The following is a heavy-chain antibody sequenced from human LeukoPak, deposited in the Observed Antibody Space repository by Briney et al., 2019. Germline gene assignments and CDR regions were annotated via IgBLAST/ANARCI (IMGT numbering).Heavy chain of an antibody. J-gene: IGHJ5*02. V-gene: IGHV3-64D*06. CDR1: GLTFSSYA. CDR3: VKSIGVGSGSFPFDP. CDR2: ISSNGGST. Sequence: PGGSLRLSCSASGLTFSSYAMHWVRQAPGKGLEYVSAISSNGGSTYYADSVKGRFTISRDNSKNTLYLQMSSLRAEDTAVYYCVKSIGVGSGSFPFDPWGQGTLVTVSS. D-gene: IGHD3-10*01.